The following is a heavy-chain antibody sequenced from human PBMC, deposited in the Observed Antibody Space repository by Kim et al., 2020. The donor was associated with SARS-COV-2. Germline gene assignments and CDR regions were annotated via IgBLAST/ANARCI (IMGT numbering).Heavy chain of an antibody. Sequence: GGSLRLSCAASGFTFSSYGMHWVRQAPGKGLEWVAVISYDGSNKYYADSVKGRFTISRDNSKNTLYLQMNSLRAEDTAVYYCAKDHAAYCGGDCSFDYWGQGTLVTVSS. CDR3: AKDHAAYCGGDCSFDY. V-gene: IGHV3-30*18. D-gene: IGHD2-21*02. J-gene: IGHJ4*02. CDR1: GFTFSSYG. CDR2: ISYDGSNK.